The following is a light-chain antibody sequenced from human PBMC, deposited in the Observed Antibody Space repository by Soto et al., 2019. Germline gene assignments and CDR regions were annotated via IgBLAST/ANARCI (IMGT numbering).Light chain of an antibody. V-gene: IGKV1-5*03. CDR2: KAS. Sequence: DLQMTQSPSTLSASVGDRVTITCRASQSISSWLAWYQQKPGKAPKLLIYKASSLESGVPSRFSGSGSGTEFTLTISSLQPDDFAAYYCQQYYSYSGTFGQGTKVEIK. J-gene: IGKJ1*01. CDR3: QQYYSYSGT. CDR1: QSISSW.